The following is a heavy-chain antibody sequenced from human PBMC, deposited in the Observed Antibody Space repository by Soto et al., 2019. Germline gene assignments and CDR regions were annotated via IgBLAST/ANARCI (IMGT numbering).Heavy chain of an antibody. CDR3: ARVKPYSNYHYYGMDV. D-gene: IGHD4-4*01. V-gene: IGHV1-2*02. CDR1: GYTFTGYY. Sequence: ASVKVSCKASGYTFTGYYMQWVRQAPGQGLEWMGWINPNSGGTNYAQKFQGRVTMTRDTSISTAYMELSRLRSHDTPVYYCARVKPYSNYHYYGMDVWGQGTTVTVSS. J-gene: IGHJ6*02. CDR2: INPNSGGT.